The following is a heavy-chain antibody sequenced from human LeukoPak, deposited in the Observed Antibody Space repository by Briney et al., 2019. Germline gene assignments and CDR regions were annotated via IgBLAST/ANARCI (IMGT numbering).Heavy chain of an antibody. Sequence: PSETLSLTCAVYGGSFSGYYWSWIRQPPGKGLEWIGEINHSGSTNYNPSLKSRVTISVDTSKNQFSLKLSSVTAADTAMYYCAREEWFDPWGQGTLVTVSS. CDR2: INHSGST. V-gene: IGHV4-34*01. CDR1: GGSFSGYY. CDR3: AREEWFDP. J-gene: IGHJ5*02.